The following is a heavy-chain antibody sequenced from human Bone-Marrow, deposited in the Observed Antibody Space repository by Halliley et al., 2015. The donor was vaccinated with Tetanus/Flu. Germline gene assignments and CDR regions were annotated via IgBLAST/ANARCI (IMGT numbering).Heavy chain of an antibody. V-gene: IGHV3-23*01. CDR2: ISAGGGST. D-gene: IGHD3-22*01. CDR3: AREAEFYDRSDYYTTFDF. J-gene: IGHJ4*02. Sequence: ISAGGGSTYYAVSVRGRFTISRDNSKNTLYLQMNSLRAEDTAVYYCAREAEFYDRSDYYTTFDFWGQGSLVTVSS.